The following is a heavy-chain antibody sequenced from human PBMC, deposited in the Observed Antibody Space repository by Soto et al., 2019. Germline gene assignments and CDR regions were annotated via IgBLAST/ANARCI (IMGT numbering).Heavy chain of an antibody. J-gene: IGHJ4*02. CDR1: GGSISSGGYH. V-gene: IGHV4-61*08. CDR2: VYYNGNT. CDR3: ARALRGDY. Sequence: SETLSLTCTVSGGSISSGGYHWSWFRQPPGRGLEWIGYVYYNGNTKYNPSLQSRVTMSVDTSKNQFSLNVRSVTAADTAIYYCARALRGDYWGRGTLVTVSS.